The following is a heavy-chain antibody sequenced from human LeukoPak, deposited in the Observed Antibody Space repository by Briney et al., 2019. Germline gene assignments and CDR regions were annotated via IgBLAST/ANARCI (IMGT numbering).Heavy chain of an antibody. V-gene: IGHV3-23*01. CDR1: GFSFSNYA. J-gene: IGHJ1*01. Sequence: AGGSLRLACAASGFSFSNYAMTWVRQAPGKGLEWVSAISGSGDSTYYADSVKGRFTISRDNSKNTLYLHMISLRAEDTAVYYCAKGGSIVVVPAAEHWGQGTLVTVSS. CDR3: AKGGSIVVVPAAEH. D-gene: IGHD2-2*01. CDR2: ISGSGDST.